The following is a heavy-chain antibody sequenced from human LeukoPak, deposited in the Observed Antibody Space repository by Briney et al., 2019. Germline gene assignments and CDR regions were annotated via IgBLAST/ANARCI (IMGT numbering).Heavy chain of an antibody. D-gene: IGHD3-10*01. Sequence: PGGSLRLSCAASGFTFSSYWMSWVRQAPGKGLEWVANIKQDGSEKYYVDSVKGRFTISRDNAKNSLYLQMNSLRVEDTAVYYCARVNLEYYYASGRLIKYYYYYMDVWGKGTTVTISS. CDR2: IKQDGSEK. CDR3: ARVNLEYYYASGRLIKYYYYYMDV. J-gene: IGHJ6*03. V-gene: IGHV3-7*01. CDR1: GFTFSSYW.